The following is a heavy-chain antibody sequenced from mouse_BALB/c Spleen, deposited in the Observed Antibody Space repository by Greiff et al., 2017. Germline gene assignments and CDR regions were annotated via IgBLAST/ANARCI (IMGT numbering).Heavy chain of an antibody. J-gene: IGHJ3*01. CDR2: INPSTGYT. V-gene: IGHV1-7*01. Sequence: QVQLQQSGAELAKPGASVKMSCKASGYTFTSYWMHWVKQRPGQGLEWIGYINPSTGYTEYNQKFKDKATLTADKSSSTAYMQLSSLTSEDSAVFYCARGYGGYYQFAYWGQGTLVTVSA. D-gene: IGHD2-3*01. CDR1: GYTFTSYW. CDR3: ARGYGGYYQFAY.